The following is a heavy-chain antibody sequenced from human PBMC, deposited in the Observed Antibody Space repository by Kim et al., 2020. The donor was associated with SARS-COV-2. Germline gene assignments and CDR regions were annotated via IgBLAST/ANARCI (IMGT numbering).Heavy chain of an antibody. CDR1: GSTFSRNG. CDR2: IWYDGSKK. D-gene: IGHD3-9*01. Sequence: GGSLRLSCAASGSTFSRNGMHWVRQAPGKGLEWVAVIWYDGSKKYYADSVKGRFTISRDNSKNTLYLQMNSLRAEDTAVYYCAKLYDILTSDDYWGQGILVTVSS. J-gene: IGHJ4*02. V-gene: IGHV3-33*06. CDR3: AKLYDILTSDDY.